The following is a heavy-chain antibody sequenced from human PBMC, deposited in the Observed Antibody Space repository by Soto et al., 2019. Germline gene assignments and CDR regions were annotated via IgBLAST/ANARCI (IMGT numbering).Heavy chain of an antibody. Sequence: SVKVSCKVSGSRFSNYVISWVRPAPGHGLEWLGRIIPIFNSTKYAQSFQGRVNITADKSTSTASLELSSLRSDDTAVYYCAREGRGKKAGYNGLVSLGYWGR. CDR2: IIPIFNST. V-gene: IGHV1-69*06. D-gene: IGHD2-2*02. J-gene: IGHJ2*01. CDR3: AREGRGKKAGYNGLVSLGY. CDR1: GSRFSNYV.